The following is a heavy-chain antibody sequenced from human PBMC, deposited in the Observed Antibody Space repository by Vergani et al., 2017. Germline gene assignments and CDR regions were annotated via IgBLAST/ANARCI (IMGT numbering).Heavy chain of an antibody. CDR1: GGSFSGYY. J-gene: IGHJ4*02. CDR3: ARDAWEGVSVSDSTLGD. V-gene: IGHV4-34*01. CDR2: INHSGST. Sequence: QVQLQQWGAGLLKPSETLSLTCAVYGGSFSGYYWSWIRQPPGKGLEWIGEINHSGSTNYNPSLRSRVTISVETYRNQVSLNVKSVSAADTAMYYCARDAWEGVSVSDSTLGDWGQGTLVSVSS. D-gene: IGHD1-26*01.